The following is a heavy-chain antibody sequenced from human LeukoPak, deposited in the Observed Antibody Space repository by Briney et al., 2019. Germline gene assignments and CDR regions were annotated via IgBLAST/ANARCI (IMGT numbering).Heavy chain of an antibody. D-gene: IGHD2-15*01. J-gene: IGHJ5*02. Sequence: GGSLRLSCAASGFTFSSYSMNWVRQAPGKGLEWVPSISSSSYIYYADSVKGRFTISRDNAKNSLYLQMNSLRAEDTAVYYCAIDVGYTSPKWFDPWGQGTLVTVSS. CDR3: AIDVGYTSPKWFDP. CDR2: ISSSSYI. V-gene: IGHV3-21*01. CDR1: GFTFSSYS.